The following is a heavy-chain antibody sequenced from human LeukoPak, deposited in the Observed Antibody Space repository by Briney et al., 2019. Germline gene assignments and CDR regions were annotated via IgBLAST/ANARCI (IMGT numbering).Heavy chain of an antibody. CDR2: INHSGST. J-gene: IGHJ5*02. D-gene: IGHD3-10*01. Sequence: SETLSLTCAVYGGSFSGYYWSWIRQPPGKGLEWIGEINHSGSTNYNRSLKSRVTISVDTSKNQFSLKLSSVTAADTAVYYCARGWFGELNWFDPWGQGTLVTVSS. CDR3: ARGWFGELNWFDP. CDR1: GGSFSGYY. V-gene: IGHV4-34*01.